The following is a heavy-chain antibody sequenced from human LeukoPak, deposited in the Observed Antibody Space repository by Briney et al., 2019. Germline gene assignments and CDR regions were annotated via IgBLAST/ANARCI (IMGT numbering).Heavy chain of an antibody. Sequence: KPSETLSLTCIVSGGSINSYYWSWIRRAPGKGLEWIGYIYYTGGEINYNPSLKSRLTISVDTSKNQFSLMLTSVTATDTAVYYCARQPAATAAFDIWAQGTMVTVSS. J-gene: IGHJ3*02. V-gene: IGHV4-59*08. CDR1: GGSINSYY. CDR3: ARQPAATAAFDI. D-gene: IGHD5-18*01. CDR2: IYYTGGEI.